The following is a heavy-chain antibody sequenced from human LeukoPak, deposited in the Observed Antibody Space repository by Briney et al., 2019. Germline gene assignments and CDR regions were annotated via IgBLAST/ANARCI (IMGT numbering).Heavy chain of an antibody. V-gene: IGHV1-69*04. D-gene: IGHD6-13*01. J-gene: IGHJ3*02. CDR3: ARGGAAAGRDDDAFDI. CDR1: GCTLSSYA. Sequence: AVHVSCQPSGCTLSSYAIIWVRQAPGQGLEWMGRIIPILSIANYAQKFQGRVTSTADKSTSTAYMELSSLRSADTAVYYCARGGAAAGRDDDAFDIWGQGTMVTVSS. CDR2: IIPILSIA.